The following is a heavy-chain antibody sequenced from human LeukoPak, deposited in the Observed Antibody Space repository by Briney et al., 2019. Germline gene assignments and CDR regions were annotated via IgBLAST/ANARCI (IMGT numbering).Heavy chain of an antibody. D-gene: IGHD3-9*01. J-gene: IGHJ4*02. CDR1: GFTFSSYG. CDR3: AKGDDILTGSYYFDY. Sequence: PGGSLRLSCAASGFTFSSYGMHWVRQAPGKGLEWVAVISYDGSNKYYADSVKGRFTISRDNSKNTLYLQMNSLRAEDTAVYYCAKGDDILTGSYYFDYWGQGTLVTVSS. CDR2: ISYDGSNK. V-gene: IGHV3-30*18.